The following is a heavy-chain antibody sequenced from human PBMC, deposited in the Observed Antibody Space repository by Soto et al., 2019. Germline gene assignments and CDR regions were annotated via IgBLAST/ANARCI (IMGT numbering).Heavy chain of an antibody. V-gene: IGHV4-4*02. Sequence: QVQLQESGPGLVKPSGTLSLTCAVSSGSISSSNWWSWVRQPPGKGLEWIGEIDHSGSTNYNPSLTSRVTISVDKSKSQFSLKLSSVTGADTAVDYCARFLASAATGWFDPWGQGTLVTVFS. CDR3: ARFLASAATGWFDP. CDR2: IDHSGST. J-gene: IGHJ5*02. CDR1: SGSISSSNW. D-gene: IGHD6-13*01.